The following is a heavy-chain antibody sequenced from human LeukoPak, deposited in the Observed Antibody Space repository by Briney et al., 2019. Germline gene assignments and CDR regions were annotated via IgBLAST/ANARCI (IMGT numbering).Heavy chain of an antibody. V-gene: IGHV3-23*01. CDR1: GFTIRSYA. CDR2: ISASTDST. D-gene: IGHD3-22*01. Sequence: PGGSLRLSCAVSGFTIRSYAMNWVRQAPGKGLEWVSTISASTDSTYYTDSVKGRFTISRDNSKNTLYLQMNSLRAEDTAVYYCAKDLTRARTYYYDSSDAFDIWGQGTMVTVSS. J-gene: IGHJ3*02. CDR3: AKDLTRARTYYYDSSDAFDI.